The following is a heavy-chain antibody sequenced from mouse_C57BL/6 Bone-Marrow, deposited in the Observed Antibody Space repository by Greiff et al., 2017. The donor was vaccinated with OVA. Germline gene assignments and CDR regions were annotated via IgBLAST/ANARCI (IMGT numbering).Heavy chain of an antibody. V-gene: IGHV1-39*01. CDR1: GYSFTDYN. J-gene: IGHJ4*01. D-gene: IGHD1-1*01. CDR3: ARYGTTVLAPD. Sequence: EVQLQQSGPELVKPGASVKISCKASGYSFTDYNMNWVKQSNGKSLEWIGVINPNYGTTSYNQKFKGKATLTVDQSSSTAYLQLISLTSDDSSVYYCARYGTTVLAPDWGQGTSVTVSS. CDR2: INPNYGTT.